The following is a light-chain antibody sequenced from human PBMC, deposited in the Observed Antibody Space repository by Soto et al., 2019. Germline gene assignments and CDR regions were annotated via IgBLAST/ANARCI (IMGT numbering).Light chain of an antibody. CDR1: QSVSSNS. Sequence: EIVLTQSPATLSLSPGESATLSCRTSQSVSSNSLAWHQQKPGQAPRPLMCAASSRAAGIPDRFSGSGSGTDFTLTISRLEPEDFAVYYCQQHGSWGITFGPGTKVDIK. CDR3: QQHGSWGIT. CDR2: AAS. V-gene: IGKV3-20*01. J-gene: IGKJ3*01.